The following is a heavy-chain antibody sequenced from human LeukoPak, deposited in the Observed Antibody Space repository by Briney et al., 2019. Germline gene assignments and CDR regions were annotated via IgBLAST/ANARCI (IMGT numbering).Heavy chain of an antibody. CDR1: GGSISSYY. J-gene: IGHJ3*02. V-gene: IGHV4-59*01. D-gene: IGHD4-17*01. Sequence: KPSETLSLTCTVSGGSISSYYWSWIRQPPGKGLEWIGYIYYSGNTNYNPSLKSRVTISVDTSKNQFSLTLSSVTAADTAVYYCARLTTVTPRTAFDIWGQGTLVTVSS. CDR3: ARLTTVTPRTAFDI. CDR2: IYYSGNT.